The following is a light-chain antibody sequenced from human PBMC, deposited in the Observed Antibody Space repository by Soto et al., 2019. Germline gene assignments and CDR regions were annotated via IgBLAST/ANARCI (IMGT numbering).Light chain of an antibody. Sequence: SVLSQPPSASGTPGQTVIISCSGSRSDIGSNFVNCYQHLPGTAPKLIIYNSNQRPSGVPDRFYGSKSGTSASLAISGLQSEDEDDYYCAAWDDSLXGPVVGTGTKVXV. CDR2: NSN. CDR3: AAWDDSLXGPV. J-gene: IGLJ1*01. V-gene: IGLV1-44*01. CDR1: RSDIGSNF.